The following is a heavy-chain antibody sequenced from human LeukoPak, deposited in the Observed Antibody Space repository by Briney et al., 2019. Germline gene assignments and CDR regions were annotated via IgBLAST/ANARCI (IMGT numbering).Heavy chain of an antibody. Sequence: SETLSLTCTVSGGSINTDSYFWGWVRQPPGKGLEWIGSIYYSGSTYYNPSLKSRVSISVDTSKNQFSLKLSSVTAADTAVYYCATPHCSSTSCYIESAFDIWGQGTMVTVSS. CDR2: IYYSGST. V-gene: IGHV4-39*01. J-gene: IGHJ3*02. CDR1: GGSINTDSYF. CDR3: ATPHCSSTSCYIESAFDI. D-gene: IGHD2-2*02.